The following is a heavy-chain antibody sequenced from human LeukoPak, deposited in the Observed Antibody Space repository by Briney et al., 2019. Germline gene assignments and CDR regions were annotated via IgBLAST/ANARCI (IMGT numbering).Heavy chain of an antibody. D-gene: IGHD3-3*01. Sequence: GGSLRLSCAASGFTFSSYWMSWVRQAPGKGLEWVANIKQDGSEKYYVDSVEGRFTISRDNAKNSLYLQTNSLRAEDTAVYYCARPYALRFLEWLPFDYWGQGTLVTVSS. CDR1: GFTFSSYW. V-gene: IGHV3-7*01. CDR2: IKQDGSEK. CDR3: ARPYALRFLEWLPFDY. J-gene: IGHJ4*02.